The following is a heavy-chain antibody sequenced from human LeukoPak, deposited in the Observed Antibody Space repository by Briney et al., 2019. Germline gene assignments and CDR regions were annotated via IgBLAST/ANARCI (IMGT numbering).Heavy chain of an antibody. CDR3: ARDPDGSEAYFDY. V-gene: IGHV3-48*02. J-gene: IGHJ4*02. CDR1: GFTFSSYS. Sequence: PGGSLRLSCAASGFTFSSYSMNWVRQAPGKGLEWVSYISSSGSTIYYADSVKGRFTISRDNGKNSLYLQMSSLRDGDTAVYFCARDPDGSEAYFDYWGQGTLVTVSS. D-gene: IGHD5-24*01. CDR2: ISSSGSTI.